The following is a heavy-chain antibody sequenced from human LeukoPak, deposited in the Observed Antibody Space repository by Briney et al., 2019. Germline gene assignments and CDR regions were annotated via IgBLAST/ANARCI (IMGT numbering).Heavy chain of an antibody. CDR2: INPNSGGT. J-gene: IGHJ4*02. Sequence: ASVKVSCKASGYTLTSYYMHWVRQAPGQGLEWMGWINPNSGGTNYAQKFQGRVTMTRDTSISTAYMELSRLRSDDTAVYYCARGSSGWFGLSGWYFDYWGQGTLVTVSS. V-gene: IGHV1-2*02. CDR3: ARGSSGWFGLSGWYFDY. CDR1: GYTLTSYY. D-gene: IGHD6-19*01.